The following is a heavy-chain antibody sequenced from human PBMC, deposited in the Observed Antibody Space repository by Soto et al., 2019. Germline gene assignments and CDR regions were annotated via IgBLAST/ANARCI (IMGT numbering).Heavy chain of an antibody. J-gene: IGHJ6*02. CDR2: IYYSGST. CDR3: ARAMGHRIAVAGTASHYYYYGMDV. Sequence: SETLSLTCTVSGGSISSYYWSWIRQPPGKGLEWIGYIYYSGSTNYNPSLKSRVTISVDTSKNQFSLKLSSVTAADTAVYYCARAMGHRIAVAGTASHYYYYGMDVWGQGTTVTVSS. D-gene: IGHD6-19*01. V-gene: IGHV4-59*01. CDR1: GGSISSYY.